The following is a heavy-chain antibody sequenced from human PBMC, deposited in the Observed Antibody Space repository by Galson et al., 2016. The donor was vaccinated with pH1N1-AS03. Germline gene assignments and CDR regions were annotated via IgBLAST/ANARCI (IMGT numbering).Heavy chain of an antibody. CDR3: AKYREGADTWGGSLDS. D-gene: IGHD3-16*01. CDR1: GFIFDDYS. Sequence: SLRLSCAASGFIFDDYSMVWVRQAPGKGLEWLCLISWDGADTYYEDSVEGRFTISRDNSQNSLYLHMNSVTPEDAAFYYCAKYREGADTWGGSLDSWGQGTLVTVSS. V-gene: IGHV3-43*01. J-gene: IGHJ4*02. CDR2: ISWDGADT.